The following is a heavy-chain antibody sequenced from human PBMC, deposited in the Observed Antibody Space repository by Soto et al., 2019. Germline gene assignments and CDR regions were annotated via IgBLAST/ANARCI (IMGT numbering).Heavy chain of an antibody. J-gene: IGHJ4*02. D-gene: IGHD2-2*02. V-gene: IGHV3-72*01. CDR1: GFTFSDHY. Sequence: GGSLRLSCAASGFTFSDHYMDWVRQAPGKGLEWVGRTRNKANSYTTEYAASVKGRFTISRDDSKNSLYLQMNSLKTEDTAVYYCARRSCSSTSCYIYFDYWGQGTLVTVSS. CDR2: TRNKANSYTT. CDR3: ARRSCSSTSCYIYFDY.